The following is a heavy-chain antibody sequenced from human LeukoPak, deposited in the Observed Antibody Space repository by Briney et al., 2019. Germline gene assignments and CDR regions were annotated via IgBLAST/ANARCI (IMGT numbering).Heavy chain of an antibody. CDR1: GFTFSSYS. CDR2: ISSSSSYI. J-gene: IGHJ6*02. D-gene: IGHD2-2*01. Sequence: GGSLRLSCAASGFTFSSYSMNWVRQAPGKGLEWVSSISSSSSYIYYADSVKGRFTISRDDAKNSLYLQMNSLRAEDTAVYYCARDKRRYCSSTSCPDNYYGMDVWGQGTTVTVSS. CDR3: ARDKRRYCSSTSCPDNYYGMDV. V-gene: IGHV3-21*01.